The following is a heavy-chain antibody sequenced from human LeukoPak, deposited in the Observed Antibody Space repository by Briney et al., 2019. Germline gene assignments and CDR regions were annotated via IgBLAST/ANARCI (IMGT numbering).Heavy chain of an antibody. CDR3: ARDLNWNYGDY. J-gene: IGHJ4*02. D-gene: IGHD1-7*01. CDR1: GFTFSSYW. CDR2: IFPDGSFT. Sequence: GGSLRLSCVASGFTFSSYWMHWVRQAPGKGLVWVSRIFPDGSFTSYADSVKGRFTISRDNAKNTVYLQMNSLRAEDTAVYYCARDLNWNYGDYWGQGTLVTVSS. V-gene: IGHV3-74*01.